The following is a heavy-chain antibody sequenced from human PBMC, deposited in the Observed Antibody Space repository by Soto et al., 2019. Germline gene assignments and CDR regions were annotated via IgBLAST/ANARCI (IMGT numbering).Heavy chain of an antibody. D-gene: IGHD3-9*01. CDR2: IYHSGST. CDR3: ARDPDYDILTGYSSGWFDP. J-gene: IGHJ5*02. Sequence: PSETLSLTCAVSVYSIIRGYYWGCIRRPPGKGLEWIGSIYHSGSTYYNPSLKSRVTISVDTSKNQFSLKLSSVTAADTAVYYCARDPDYDILTGYSSGWFDPWGQGTLVTVSS. CDR1: VYSIIRGYY. V-gene: IGHV4-38-2*02.